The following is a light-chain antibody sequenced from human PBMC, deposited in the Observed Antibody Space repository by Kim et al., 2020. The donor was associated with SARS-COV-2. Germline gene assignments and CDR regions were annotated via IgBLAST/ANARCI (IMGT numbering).Light chain of an antibody. J-gene: IGLJ2*01. Sequence: SYELTQPPSVSVSAGQTASITCSGDKLGDKYACWYQQKPGQSPVLVIYEDTQRPSGIPERFSGSKSGDTATLTIGGTQAMDEADYYCQAWDSTTVIFGGGTQLTVL. CDR2: EDT. V-gene: IGLV3-1*01. CDR1: KLGDKY. CDR3: QAWDSTTVI.